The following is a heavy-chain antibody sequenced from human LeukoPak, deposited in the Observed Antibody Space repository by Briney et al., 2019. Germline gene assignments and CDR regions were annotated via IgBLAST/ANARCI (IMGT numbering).Heavy chain of an antibody. J-gene: IGHJ4*02. CDR3: ARVGDTYGDYDIYFDY. D-gene: IGHD4-17*01. CDR1: GFTFSDYY. CDR2: ISTSGSTI. Sequence: PGGSLRLSCAASGFTFSDYYMSWIRQAPGKGLEWVSYISTSGSTIYYADSLKGRFTISRDNAKNSLYLQMNSLRAEDTAVYYCARVGDTYGDYDIYFDYWGQGILVTVSS. V-gene: IGHV3-11*01.